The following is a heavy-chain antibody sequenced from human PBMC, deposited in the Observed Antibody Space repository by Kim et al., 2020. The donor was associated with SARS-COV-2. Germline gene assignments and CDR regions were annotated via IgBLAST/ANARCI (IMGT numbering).Heavy chain of an antibody. CDR2: IYYSGST. CDR1: GGSISSSSYY. J-gene: IGHJ6*02. Sequence: SETLSLTCTVSGGSISSSSYYWGWIRQPPGKGLEWIGSIYYSGSTYYNPSLKSRVTISVDTSKNQFSLKLSSVTAADTAVYYCARGYSSDGSGSYYYYYYGMDVWGQGTTVTVSS. V-gene: IGHV4-39*07. CDR3: ARGYSSDGSGSYYYYYYGMDV. D-gene: IGHD3-10*01.